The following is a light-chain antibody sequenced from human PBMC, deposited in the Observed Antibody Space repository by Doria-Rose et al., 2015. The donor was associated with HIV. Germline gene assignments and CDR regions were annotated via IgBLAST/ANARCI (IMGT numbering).Light chain of an antibody. Sequence: QSPGTLSLSPGERATLSCRASQSFSNTYLAWYQQKPGQAPSLLIYDGSTRAAGIPDRFSASGSGTDFTLTINRLEPEDFALYYCHQYGTSWTFGQGTKVEI. V-gene: IGKV3-20*01. J-gene: IGKJ1*01. CDR2: DGS. CDR1: QSFSNTY. CDR3: HQYGTSWT.